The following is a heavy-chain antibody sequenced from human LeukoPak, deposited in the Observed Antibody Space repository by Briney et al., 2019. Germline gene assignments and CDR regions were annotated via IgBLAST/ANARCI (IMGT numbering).Heavy chain of an antibody. CDR3: ARSLSGEADY. CDR1: GGTFSSYT. J-gene: IGHJ4*02. Sequence: SVKVSCKASGGTFSSYTISWVRQAPGQGLEWMGRIIPILGIANYAQKFQGRVTITADKSTSTAYMELRSLRSDDTAVYYCARSLSGEADYWGQGTLVTVSS. D-gene: IGHD1-14*01. CDR2: IIPILGIA. V-gene: IGHV1-69*02.